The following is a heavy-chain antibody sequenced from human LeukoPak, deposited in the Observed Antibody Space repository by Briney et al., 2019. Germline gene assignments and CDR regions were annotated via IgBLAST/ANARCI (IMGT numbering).Heavy chain of an antibody. J-gene: IGHJ3*02. CDR3: VHSSLSSRAFAS. CDR1: RFLLSTSTVG. D-gene: IGHD2/OR15-2a*01. Sequence: SGPTLIHPRQTLTETCSFCRFLLSTSTVGGGWMRQPPEMALEWLALIYWYDDKRYNPSLKSKLTIANDTSQNEMLLQTPKIDPVDTAEYWCVHSSLSSRAFASWSQGTMVTASS. V-gene: IGHV2-5*01. CDR2: IYWYDDK.